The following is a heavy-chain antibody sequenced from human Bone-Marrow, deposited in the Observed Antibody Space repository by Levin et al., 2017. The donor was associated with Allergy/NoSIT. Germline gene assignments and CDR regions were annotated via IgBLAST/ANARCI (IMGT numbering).Heavy chain of an antibody. CDR1: GGSISISGYS. CDR3: ARDSRPLVAASGYYYGMDI. CDR2: ISGGETGTT. V-gene: IGHV4-39*07. Sequence: RTSETLSLTCIVSGGSISISGYSWGWIRQSPERGLEWIGSISGGETGTTHYNPSLRGRAAISRDTAKNQFSLEVKALTAADSAIYYCARDSRPLVAASGYYYGMDIWGQGTTVSVSS. D-gene: IGHD1-14*01. J-gene: IGHJ6*02.